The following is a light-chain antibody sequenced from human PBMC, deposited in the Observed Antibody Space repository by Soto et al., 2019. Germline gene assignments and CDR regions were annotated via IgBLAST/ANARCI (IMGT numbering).Light chain of an antibody. Sequence: EIVMTQSPATLSVSPGEGATISCRASQSISSNLAWYQQKPGQAPKLLIYGASTRATGFPARFSGSGSGTEFTLTISSLQSEDFAVYYCQQYNDWPLTFGGGTKVDIK. CDR2: GAS. CDR3: QQYNDWPLT. CDR1: QSISSN. J-gene: IGKJ4*01. V-gene: IGKV3-15*01.